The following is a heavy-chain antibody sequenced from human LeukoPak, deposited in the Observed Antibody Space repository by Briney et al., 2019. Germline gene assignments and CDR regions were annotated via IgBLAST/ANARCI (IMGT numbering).Heavy chain of an antibody. J-gene: IGHJ3*02. CDR2: IYYSGST. D-gene: IGHD2-2*01. CDR3: ARGRYQLLDAFDI. V-gene: IGHV4-39*07. CDR1: GGSIGSSSYY. Sequence: SETLSLTCTVSGGSIGSSSYYWGWIRQPPGKGLEWIGSIYYSGSTYYNPSLKSRVTISVDTSKNQFSLKLSSVTAADTAVYYCARGRYQLLDAFDIWGQGTMVTVSS.